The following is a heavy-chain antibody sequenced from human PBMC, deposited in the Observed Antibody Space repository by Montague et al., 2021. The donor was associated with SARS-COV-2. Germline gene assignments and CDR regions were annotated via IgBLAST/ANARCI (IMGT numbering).Heavy chain of an antibody. V-gene: IGHV4-59*12. CDR3: ARESCFGIPGRFES. Sequence: SETLSLTCSINDDSISGYYWAWIRQPPGKGLGWIGFINYSGTSTYSPSXXSRVTITIDTSKKEFSLRLTSLTPADTAMYFCARESCFGIPGRFESWGQGSQVTVSS. CDR1: DDSISGYY. CDR2: INYSGTS. D-gene: IGHD1-20*01. J-gene: IGHJ4*02.